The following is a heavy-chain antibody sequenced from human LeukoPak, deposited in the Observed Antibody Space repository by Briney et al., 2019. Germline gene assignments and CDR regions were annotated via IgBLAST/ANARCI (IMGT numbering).Heavy chain of an antibody. CDR1: GFTFSSYW. CDR3: AREGASYYDFWSGYSPTYYYGMDV. J-gene: IGHJ6*02. Sequence: GGSLRLSCAASGFTFSSYWMHWVRQAPGKGLVWVSRINSDGSSTSYADSVKGRFTISRDNAKNTLYLQMNSLRAEDTAVYYCAREGASYYDFWSGYSPTYYYGMDVWGQGTTVTVSS. D-gene: IGHD3-3*01. CDR2: INSDGSST. V-gene: IGHV3-74*01.